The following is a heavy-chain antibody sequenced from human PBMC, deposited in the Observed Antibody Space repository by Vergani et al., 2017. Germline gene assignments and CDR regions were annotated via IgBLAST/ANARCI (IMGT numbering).Heavy chain of an antibody. Sequence: QVQLVQSGAEVKKPGSSVKVSCKASGGTFSSYAISWVRQAPGQGLEWMGGIIPSFGTANYAQKFQGRVTITADKSTSTAYMELSSLRSEDTAVYYCARDIVVGPAVARVSYCYIDYWGKGTMVTVSS. D-gene: IGHD2-2*01. V-gene: IGHV1-69*06. J-gene: IGHJ4*03. CDR3: ARDIVVGPAVARVSYCYIDY. CDR2: IIPSFGTA. CDR1: GGTFSSYA.